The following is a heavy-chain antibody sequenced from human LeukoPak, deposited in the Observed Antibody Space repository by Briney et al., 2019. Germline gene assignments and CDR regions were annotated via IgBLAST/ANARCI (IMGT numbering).Heavy chain of an antibody. Sequence: GGSLRLSCVASEFSASTNYMSWVRQAPGKGLEWVSFFYSSGTTFYADSVKGRFTISRDNSKDTVFLQMNSLRAEDTAMYYCAITREYAFDIWGQGTVVTVSS. V-gene: IGHV3-53*01. J-gene: IGHJ3*02. CDR3: AITREYAFDI. CDR1: EFSASTNY. CDR2: FYSSGTT. D-gene: IGHD7-27*01.